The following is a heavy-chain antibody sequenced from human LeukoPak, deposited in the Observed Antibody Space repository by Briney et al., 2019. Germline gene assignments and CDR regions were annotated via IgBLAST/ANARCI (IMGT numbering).Heavy chain of an antibody. V-gene: IGHV3-23*01. CDR3: AKDPTSSSWTGYFDY. J-gene: IGHJ4*02. CDR2: ISGSGDST. D-gene: IGHD6-13*01. CDR1: GFTFSSNA. Sequence: GGSLRLSCAASGFTFSSNAMSWVRQAPGKGLEWVSAISGSGDSTFYADSVKGRFTISRDNSKNTLYLQMNSLRAEDTAVYYCAKDPTSSSWTGYFDYGGQGTLVTVSS.